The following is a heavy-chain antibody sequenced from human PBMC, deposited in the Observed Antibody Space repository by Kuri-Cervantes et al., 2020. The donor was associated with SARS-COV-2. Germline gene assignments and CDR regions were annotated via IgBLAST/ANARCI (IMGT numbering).Heavy chain of an antibody. Sequence: GESLKISCAASGFTFSRSWMLWVRQAPGKGLVWVSRINSDGSVTSYPDSVEGRFAISRDNAKNTLSLQMNSLRAEDTAVYYCTRYSYYDGAGYRQDAFDMWGQGTMVTVSS. V-gene: IGHV3-74*01. CDR1: GFTFSRSW. J-gene: IGHJ3*02. CDR3: TRYSYYDGAGYRQDAFDM. CDR2: INSDGSVT. D-gene: IGHD3-22*01.